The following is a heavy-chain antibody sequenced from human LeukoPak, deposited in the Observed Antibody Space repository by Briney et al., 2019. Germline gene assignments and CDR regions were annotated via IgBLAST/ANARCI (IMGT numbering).Heavy chain of an antibody. D-gene: IGHD5-12*01. CDR2: INPNSGGT. CDR3: AREAANSGYDPDNWFDP. Sequence: ASVKVSCKASGYTFTGHYMHWVRQAPGQGLEWMGWINPNSGGTNYAPKFQGRVTMTRDTSISTAYMELSRLRSDDTAVYYCAREAANSGYDPDNWFDPWGQGTLVTVSS. J-gene: IGHJ5*02. CDR1: GYTFTGHY. V-gene: IGHV1-2*02.